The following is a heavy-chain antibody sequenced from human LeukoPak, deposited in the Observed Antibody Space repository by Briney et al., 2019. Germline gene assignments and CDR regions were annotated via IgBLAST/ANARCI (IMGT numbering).Heavy chain of an antibody. CDR2: IYYSGST. V-gene: IGHV4-39*01. D-gene: IGHD5-18*01. Sequence: PSETLSLTCTVYGGSISSSSYYWGWIRQPPGKGLEWIVSIYYSGSTYYNPSLKSRVTISVDTSKNQFSLKLSSVTAADTAVYYCASTPRGYSYGYFYWFDPWGQGTLVTVSS. CDR3: ASTPRGYSYGYFYWFDP. CDR1: GGSISSSSYY. J-gene: IGHJ5*02.